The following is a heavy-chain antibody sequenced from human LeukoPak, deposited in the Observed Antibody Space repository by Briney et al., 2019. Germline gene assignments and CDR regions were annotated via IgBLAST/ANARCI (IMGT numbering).Heavy chain of an antibody. CDR2: IYTGGST. Sequence: QPGGSLRLSCAASGFTVSSSYMNWVRQAPGKGLEWVSVIYTGGSTYYADSVKGRFTISRDNSKNTLYPQMNSLRAEDTAVYYCARDANKKNYFDCWGQGTLVTVSS. V-gene: IGHV3-53*01. CDR1: GFTVSSSY. D-gene: IGHD2/OR15-2a*01. CDR3: ARDANKKNYFDC. J-gene: IGHJ4*02.